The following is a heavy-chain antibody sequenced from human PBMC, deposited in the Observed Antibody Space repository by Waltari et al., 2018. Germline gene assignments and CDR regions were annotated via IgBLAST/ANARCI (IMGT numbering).Heavy chain of an antibody. CDR1: GFPFSSSA. D-gene: IGHD2-2*02. V-gene: IGHV3-23*01. CDR2: ISGSGGST. J-gene: IGHJ6*03. Sequence: EVQLLESGGGLAQPGGSLRLSGAASGFPFSSSAMRWVRTAPGKGLEWVSAISGSGGSTYYADSVKGRFTISRDNSKNTLYLQMNSLRAEDTAVYYCAKVDCSSTSCYRPMDVWGKGTTVTISS. CDR3: AKVDCSSTSCYRPMDV.